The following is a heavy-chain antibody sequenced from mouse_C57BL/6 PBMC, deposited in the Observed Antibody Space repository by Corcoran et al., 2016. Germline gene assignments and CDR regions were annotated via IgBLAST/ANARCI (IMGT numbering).Heavy chain of an antibody. V-gene: IGHV1-77*01. CDR2: IGPGSGST. Sequence: QVQLKQSGAELVKPGASVKISCKASGYTFTDYYINWVKQRPGQGIEWIGKIGPGSGSTYYNEKFKCKATLTADKSSSTAYMQLSSLKSEDSAVYFSARDGTTVVADYFDYWGQGTTLTVSS. CDR3: ARDGTTVVADYFDY. D-gene: IGHD1-1*01. CDR1: GYTFTDYY. J-gene: IGHJ2*01.